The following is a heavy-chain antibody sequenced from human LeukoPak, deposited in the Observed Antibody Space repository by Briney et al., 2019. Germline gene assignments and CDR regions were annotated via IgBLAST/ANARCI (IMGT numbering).Heavy chain of an antibody. CDR2: ISSSSSTI. CDR3: ARVMQYYDSSGYDDY. CDR1: GFTFSSYS. Sequence: GGSLRLSCAASGFTFSSYSMNWVRQAPGKGLEWVSYISSSSSTIYYADSVKGRFTISRDKAKNSLYLQMNSLRAEDTAVYYCARVMQYYDSSGYDDYWGQGTLVTVSS. V-gene: IGHV3-48*01. D-gene: IGHD3-22*01. J-gene: IGHJ4*02.